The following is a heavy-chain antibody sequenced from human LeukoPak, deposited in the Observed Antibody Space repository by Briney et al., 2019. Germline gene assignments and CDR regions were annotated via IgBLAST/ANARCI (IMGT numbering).Heavy chain of an antibody. V-gene: IGHV3-74*01. CDR2: INSDGSST. CDR3: ARVRYYYDSSAYPGAFDI. Sequence: PGGSLRLSCAASAFTFSSYWMHWVRQAAGKGLVWVSRINSDGSSTSYADSVKGRSTISRDNAKNTLYLQMNSLRAEDTAVYYCARVRYYYDSSAYPGAFDIWGQGTMVTVSS. CDR1: AFTFSSYW. D-gene: IGHD3-22*01. J-gene: IGHJ3*02.